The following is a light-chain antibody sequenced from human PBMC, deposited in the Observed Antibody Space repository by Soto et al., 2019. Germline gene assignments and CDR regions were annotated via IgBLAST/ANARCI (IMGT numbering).Light chain of an antibody. CDR2: LDSAGGH. J-gene: IGLJ3*02. V-gene: IGLV4-69*01. Sequence: QLVLTQSPSASASLGASVKLTCALSSGHSSYAIAWHQQQPEKGPRYLMKLDSAGGHSKGDGIPDRFSGSSSGADRYLTISSLQSEDEADYCCQTWGTGIRVFGGGTKLTVL. CDR3: QTWGTGIRV. CDR1: SGHSSYA.